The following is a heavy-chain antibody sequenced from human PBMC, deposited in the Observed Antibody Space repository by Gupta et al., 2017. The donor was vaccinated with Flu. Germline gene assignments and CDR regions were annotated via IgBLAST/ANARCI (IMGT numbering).Heavy chain of an antibody. CDR2: INPNSGGT. D-gene: IGHD4-17*01. J-gene: IGHJ1*01. CDR3: ARPHRTTVTMSYFHH. CDR1: GYSFTGYY. Sequence: QVQLVQSGAAVKKPGASVKVSCKASGYSFTGYYLHLVRQAPGQGLEWMGWINPNSGGTNYAQKFQGRVTLTRDPSITTAYMELTGLTSDDTAVYYCARPHRTTVTMSYFHHWGEGTLVTVSS. V-gene: IGHV1-2*02.